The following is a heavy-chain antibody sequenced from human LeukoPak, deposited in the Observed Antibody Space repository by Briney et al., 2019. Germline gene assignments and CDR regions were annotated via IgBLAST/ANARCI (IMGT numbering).Heavy chain of an antibody. Sequence: SETLSLTCTVSGGSISSDGFYWSWVRQHPGKGLEWIGYISYSGSTYYNPSLRSRVSVSLDTSKSQFSLKLTSVTAADTAVYFCARGPSYCDFWGQGTLVTVSS. CDR2: ISYSGST. V-gene: IGHV4-31*03. CDR3: ARGPSYCDF. CDR1: GGSISSDGFY. J-gene: IGHJ4*02.